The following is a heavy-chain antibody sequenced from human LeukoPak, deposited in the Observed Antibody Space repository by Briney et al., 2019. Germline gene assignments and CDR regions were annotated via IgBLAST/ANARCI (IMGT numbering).Heavy chain of an antibody. J-gene: IGHJ4*02. CDR2: INPNSGET. CDR1: GYNFNGYY. Sequence: ASLTLSCKASGYNFNGYYMHWVRQAPGQSLEWMGRINPNSGETSFARSFQGRVTMTRDASINTAYMELGRLTSDDTAVYFCARGATRLATAGAEFDSWGKGTLVIVSS. V-gene: IGHV1-2*06. CDR3: ARGATRLATAGAEFDS. D-gene: IGHD6-13*01.